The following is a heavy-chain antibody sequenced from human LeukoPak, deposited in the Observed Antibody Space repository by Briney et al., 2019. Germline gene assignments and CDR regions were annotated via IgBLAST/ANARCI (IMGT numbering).Heavy chain of an antibody. J-gene: IGHJ4*02. CDR1: GGSFSGYY. CDR2: INHSGST. CDR3: ATRYDYGGN. V-gene: IGHV4-34*01. D-gene: IGHD4-23*01. Sequence: SETLSLTCAVYGGSFSGYYWSWIRQPPGKGLEWIGEINHSGSTNYNPSLKSRVTISVDTSKNQFSLKLGSVTAADTAVYYCATRYDYGGNWGQGTLVTVSS.